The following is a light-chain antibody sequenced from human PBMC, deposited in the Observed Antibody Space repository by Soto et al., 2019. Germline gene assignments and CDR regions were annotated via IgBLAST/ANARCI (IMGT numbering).Light chain of an antibody. Sequence: EIVLTQSPGTLSLSPGERATLSCRASQSVSSSYLGWYQQKPGQAPRLRIYGASSRATGIPDRFSGSGSGTDFTLTISRLEPEDFAVYYCQQYGSSSYTFGQGTKLEIK. CDR3: QQYGSSSYT. CDR2: GAS. V-gene: IGKV3-20*01. CDR1: QSVSSSY. J-gene: IGKJ2*01.